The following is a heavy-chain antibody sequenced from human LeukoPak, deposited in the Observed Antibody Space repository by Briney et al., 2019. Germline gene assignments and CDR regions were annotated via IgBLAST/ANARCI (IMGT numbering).Heavy chain of an antibody. D-gene: IGHD3-9*01. V-gene: IGHV3-23*01. Sequence: GGSLRLSCAASGFTFSSYAMSWVRQAPGKGLEWVSAISGSGGSTYYADSVRGRFTISRDNSKNTLYLQMNSLRAEDTAVYYCAKHYDILTDAFDIWGQGTMVTVSS. J-gene: IGHJ3*02. CDR1: GFTFSSYA. CDR2: ISGSGGST. CDR3: AKHYDILTDAFDI.